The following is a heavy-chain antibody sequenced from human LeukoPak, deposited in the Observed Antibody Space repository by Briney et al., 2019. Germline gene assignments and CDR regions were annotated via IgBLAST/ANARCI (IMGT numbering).Heavy chain of an antibody. J-gene: IGHJ4*02. CDR2: VYYSGVT. CDR3: ARLSLHCSGGSCYRGAFDS. D-gene: IGHD2-15*01. CDR1: GGSTGSDY. Sequence: SETLSLTCTVSGGSTGSDYWSWIRQPPGKGLEWIAYVYYSGVTSYNPFLKSRVAISIDTSKNQFSLNLSSVTAADTAVYYCARLSLHCSGGSCYRGAFDSWGQGTLVTVSS. V-gene: IGHV4-59*08.